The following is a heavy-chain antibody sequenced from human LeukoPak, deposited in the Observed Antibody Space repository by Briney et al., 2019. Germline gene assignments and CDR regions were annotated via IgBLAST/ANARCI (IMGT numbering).Heavy chain of an antibody. J-gene: IGHJ4*02. CDR3: AKDMDSSGCDY. D-gene: IGHD6-19*01. CDR2: ISSSSSYI. CDR1: GFTFSSYS. Sequence: PGGSLRLSCAASGFTFSSYSMNWVRQAPGKGLEWVSSISSSSSYIYYADSVKGRFTISRDNAKNSLYLQMNSLRAEDTAVYYCAKDMDSSGCDYWGQGTLVTVSS. V-gene: IGHV3-21*01.